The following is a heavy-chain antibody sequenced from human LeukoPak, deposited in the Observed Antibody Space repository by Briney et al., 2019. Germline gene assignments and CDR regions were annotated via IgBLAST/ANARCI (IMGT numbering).Heavy chain of an antibody. D-gene: IGHD3-22*01. V-gene: IGHV3-23*01. Sequence: PGGSLRLSCAVSGFTFSSYAMSWVRQAPGKGLEWVSAISYSGGSTYYADSEKRRFTISRTTSKNTLYLQMNRLIAEDTAVYYCAKDVTMVVVVLFDYWGQGTLVTVSS. CDR2: ISYSGGST. CDR3: AKDVTMVVVVLFDY. CDR1: GFTFSSYA. J-gene: IGHJ4*01.